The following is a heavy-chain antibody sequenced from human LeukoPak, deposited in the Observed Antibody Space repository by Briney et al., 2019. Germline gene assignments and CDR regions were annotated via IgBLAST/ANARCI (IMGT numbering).Heavy chain of an antibody. J-gene: IGHJ4*02. CDR2: ISYDGSNK. V-gene: IGHV3-30*03. Sequence: GGSLRLSCAASGFTFSSYGMHWVRQAPGKGLEWVAVISYDGSNKYYADSVKGRFTISRDNSKNTLYLQMNSLRAEDTAVYYCAREMDVGYGDYYFVYWGQGTLVTVSS. CDR1: GFTFSSYG. CDR3: AREMDVGYGDYYFVY. D-gene: IGHD4-17*01.